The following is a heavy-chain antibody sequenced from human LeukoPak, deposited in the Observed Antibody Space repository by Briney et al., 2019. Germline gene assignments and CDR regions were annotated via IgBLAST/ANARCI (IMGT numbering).Heavy chain of an antibody. CDR2: ISWDGGST. J-gene: IGHJ6*03. CDR1: GFTFDDYA. Sequence: GGSPRLSCAASGFTFDDYAMHWVRQAPGKGLEWVSLISWDGGSTYYADSVKGRFTISRDNSKNSLYLQMNSLRAEDTALYYCAKSAHPPAAAGPTNAYYYYYYYMDVWGKGTTVTVSS. CDR3: AKSAHPPAAAGPTNAYYYYYYYMDV. V-gene: IGHV3-43D*03. D-gene: IGHD6-13*01.